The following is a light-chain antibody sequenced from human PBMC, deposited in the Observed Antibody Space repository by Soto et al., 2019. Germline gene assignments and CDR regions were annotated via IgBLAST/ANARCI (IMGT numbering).Light chain of an antibody. V-gene: IGKV1-39*01. CDR2: ASS. J-gene: IGKJ2*01. Sequence: DIQMTQSPSSLSASVGGRVTITCRSSQNITTFLNWYQQKPRKAPNLLIYASSSLQTGVPSRFSGSGSGTDFTLTISSLQPEDFAPYFCQQSFRSPFTFGYGTKLEIK. CDR1: QNITTF. CDR3: QQSFRSPFT.